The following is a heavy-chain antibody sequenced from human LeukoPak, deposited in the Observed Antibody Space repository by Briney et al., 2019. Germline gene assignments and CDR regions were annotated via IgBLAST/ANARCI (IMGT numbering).Heavy chain of an antibody. J-gene: IGHJ4*02. D-gene: IGHD1-26*01. CDR3: AKGYLVSSYQGFFDS. V-gene: IGHV3-9*01. Sequence: PGRSLRLSCVASGFNFDKYAMHWVRQVPGKGPEWVSGISWNSASMNYADSVKGRFSITRDNAKDSLFLQMNSLRPEDTAFYYCAKGYLVSSYQGFFDSWGQGSLVTVSS. CDR1: GFNFDKYA. CDR2: ISWNSASM.